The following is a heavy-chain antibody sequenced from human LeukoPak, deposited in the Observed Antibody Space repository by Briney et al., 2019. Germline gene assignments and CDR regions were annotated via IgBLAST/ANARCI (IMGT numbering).Heavy chain of an antibody. D-gene: IGHD3-22*01. V-gene: IGHV4-31*03. CDR3: ARGDYYDSSGYYV. Sequence: SSETLSLTCTVSGGSISSGGYYWSWIRQHPGKGLEWIGYIYYSGSTYYNPSLKSRVTISVDTSKNQFSLKLSSVTAADTAVYYCARGDYYDSSGYYVWGQGTLVTVSS. CDR2: IYYSGST. J-gene: IGHJ4*02. CDR1: GGSISSGGYY.